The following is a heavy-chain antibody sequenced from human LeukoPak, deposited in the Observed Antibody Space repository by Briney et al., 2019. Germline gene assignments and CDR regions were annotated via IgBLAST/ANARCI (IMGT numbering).Heavy chain of an antibody. Sequence: SETLSLTCTVSGGSISNHYWSWIRQPPGKGLEWIGYIYNSVTTNYNPSLKSRVTISVDTSKNQFSLKLTSVTAADTAVYYCARVLIWFGQLQNWFDPWGPGTLVTVSS. D-gene: IGHD3-10*01. CDR2: IYNSVTT. CDR1: GGSISNHY. V-gene: IGHV4-59*11. CDR3: ARVLIWFGQLQNWFDP. J-gene: IGHJ5*02.